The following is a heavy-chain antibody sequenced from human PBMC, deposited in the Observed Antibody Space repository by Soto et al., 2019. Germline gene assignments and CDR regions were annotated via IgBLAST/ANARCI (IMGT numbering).Heavy chain of an antibody. CDR2: IIPIFGTA. Sequence: SVKVSCKASGGTFSSYSISWVRQAPGQGLEWMGGIIPIFGTANYAQKFQGRVTITADESTSTAYMELSSLRSEDTAVYYCASTPGYYYGMDVWGQGTTVTVSS. V-gene: IGHV1-69*13. CDR1: GGTFSSYS. CDR3: ASTPGYYYGMDV. J-gene: IGHJ6*02.